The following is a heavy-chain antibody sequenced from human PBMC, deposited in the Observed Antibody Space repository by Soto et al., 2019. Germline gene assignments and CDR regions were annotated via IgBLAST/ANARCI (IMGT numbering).Heavy chain of an antibody. CDR3: ARGSYYDSSGSPGDYHYGMDV. V-gene: IGHV3-30-3*01. CDR2: ISYDGSNK. Sequence: PGGSLRLSCAASGFTFSSYAMHWVRQAPGKGLEWVAVISYDGSNKYYADSVKGRFTISRDNSKNTLYLQMNSLRAEDTAVYYCARGSYYDSSGSPGDYHYGMDVWGQGTTVTVSS. D-gene: IGHD3-22*01. J-gene: IGHJ6*02. CDR1: GFTFSSYA.